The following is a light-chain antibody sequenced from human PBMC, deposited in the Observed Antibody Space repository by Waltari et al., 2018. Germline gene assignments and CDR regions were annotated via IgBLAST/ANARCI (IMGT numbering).Light chain of an antibody. J-gene: IGLJ1*01. CDR3: SSYTSNGTLV. V-gene: IGLV2-14*01. CDR2: GVN. Sequence: QSALTQPASVSGSPGQSIPISCLGTGSAVGAFNYVSWHQQLPGKAPKVMIYGVNNRPSGVSNRFSGSKSGNTASLIISGLQADDEADYYCSSYTSNGTLVFGTGTKVTVV. CDR1: GSAVGAFNY.